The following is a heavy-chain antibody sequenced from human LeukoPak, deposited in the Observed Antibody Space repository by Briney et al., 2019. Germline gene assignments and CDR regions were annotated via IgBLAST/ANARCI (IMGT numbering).Heavy chain of an antibody. CDR1: GVSFSGYY. CDR2: INHSGST. Sequence: SETLSLTCAVYGVSFSGYYWSWIRQPPGKGLEWIGEINHSGSTNYNPSLKSRVTISVDTSKNQFSLKLSSVTAADTAMYYCARRWAGVDYWGQGTLVTVSS. CDR3: ARRWAGVDY. J-gene: IGHJ4*02. D-gene: IGHD1-26*01. V-gene: IGHV4-34*01.